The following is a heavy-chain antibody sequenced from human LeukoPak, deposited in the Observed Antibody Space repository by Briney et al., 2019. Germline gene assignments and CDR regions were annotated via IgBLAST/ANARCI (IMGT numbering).Heavy chain of an antibody. Sequence: GGSLRLSCAASGFTFSSYAMSWVRQAPGKGLEWVSAISGSGGSTYYADSVKGRFTISRDNSKNTLYLQMNSLRAEDTAVYYCAKDNLPPPRYCSSTSCPGGDAFDIWGQGTMVTVSS. J-gene: IGHJ3*02. CDR3: AKDNLPPPRYCSSTSCPGGDAFDI. CDR2: ISGSGGST. D-gene: IGHD2-2*01. CDR1: GFTFSSYA. V-gene: IGHV3-23*01.